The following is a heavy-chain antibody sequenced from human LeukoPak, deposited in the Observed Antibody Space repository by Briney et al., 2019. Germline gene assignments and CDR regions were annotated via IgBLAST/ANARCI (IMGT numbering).Heavy chain of an antibody. CDR3: ARRVGSSWAEFDS. CDR1: GYGFARYW. J-gene: IGHJ4*02. CDR2: IYPGDSDT. D-gene: IGHD6-13*01. V-gene: IGHV5-51*01. Sequence: GESLKISCKGSGYGFARYWIGWVRQMPGKGLEWMGIIYPGDSDTRYSPSFQGQVTISADKSTSTAYLQWSSLKASDTAMYYCARRVGSSWAEFDSWGQGTLVTVSS.